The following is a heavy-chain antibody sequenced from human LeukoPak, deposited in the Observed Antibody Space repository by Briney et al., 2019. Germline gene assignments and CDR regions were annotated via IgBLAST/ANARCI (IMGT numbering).Heavy chain of an antibody. Sequence: SETLSLTCAVSGGSISSGGYSWSWIRQPPGKGLEWIGYIYHSGSTYYNPSLKSRVTISVDTSKNQFSLKLSSVAAADTAVYYCARGYSSGWYGGYYFDYWGQGTLVTVSS. V-gene: IGHV4-30-2*01. CDR1: GGSISSGGYS. D-gene: IGHD6-19*01. CDR3: ARGYSSGWYGGYYFDY. J-gene: IGHJ4*02. CDR2: IYHSGST.